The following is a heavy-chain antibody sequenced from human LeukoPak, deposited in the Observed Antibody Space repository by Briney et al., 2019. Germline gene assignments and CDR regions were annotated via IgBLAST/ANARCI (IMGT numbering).Heavy chain of an antibody. J-gene: IGHJ4*02. CDR3: AKSRSGSANWALQIFDN. Sequence: GGSLRLSCTVSGFAFGSEAMSWVRQSQARGLEWVASISPGGGTTYYADFVKGRFTISRDNSKNSLFVQMNSLRAEDTAVYFCAKSRSGSANWALQIFDNWGQGTLVTVSS. V-gene: IGHV3-23*01. D-gene: IGHD1-1*01. CDR2: ISPGGGTT. CDR1: GFAFGSEA.